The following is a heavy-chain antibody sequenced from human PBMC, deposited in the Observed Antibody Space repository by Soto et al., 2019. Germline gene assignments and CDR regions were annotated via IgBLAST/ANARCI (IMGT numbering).Heavy chain of an antibody. CDR3: AREADGVIDY. J-gene: IGHJ4*01. Sequence: DSEKVSCKGSGYTFTSYGISWVRQAPGQGLEWMGWISAYNGNTEYAQKLQGRVSVTTDTSTGSAYLDLRSLRSDDTAVYYCAREADGVIDYWG. D-gene: IGHD2-21*01. CDR2: ISAYNGNT. CDR1: GYTFTSYG. V-gene: IGHV1-18*01.